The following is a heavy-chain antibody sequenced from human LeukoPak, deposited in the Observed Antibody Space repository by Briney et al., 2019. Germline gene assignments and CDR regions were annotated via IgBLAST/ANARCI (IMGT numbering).Heavy chain of an antibody. D-gene: IGHD6-19*01. CDR2: IYYSGST. CDR3: AGGGRSSGCYDY. CDR1: GGSISSNY. V-gene: IGHV4-59*01. J-gene: IGHJ4*02. Sequence: PSETLSLTCTVSGGSISSNYWSWIRQPPGKGLEWIGYIYYSGSTNSNPSLKSRVTISVDTSKNQFSLKLSSVTAADTAVYYCAGGGRSSGCYDYWGQGTLVTVSS.